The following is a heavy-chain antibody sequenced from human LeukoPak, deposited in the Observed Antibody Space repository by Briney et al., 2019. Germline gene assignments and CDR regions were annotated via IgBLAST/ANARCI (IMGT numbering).Heavy chain of an antibody. CDR1: GFTFSNYG. J-gene: IGHJ4*02. CDR3: ARGKSPGYSSGWH. CDR2: IWYDGSNK. D-gene: IGHD6-19*01. V-gene: IGHV3-33*01. Sequence: GGSLRLSCAASGFTFSNYGIHWVRQVSGKGLEWVAVIWYDGSNKYYADSVKGRFTISRDNSKNTLYLQMNSLRAEDTAVYYCARGKSPGYSSGWHWGQGTLVTVSS.